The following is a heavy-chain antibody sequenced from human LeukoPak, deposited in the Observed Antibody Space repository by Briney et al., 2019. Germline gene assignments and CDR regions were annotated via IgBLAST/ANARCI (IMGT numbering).Heavy chain of an antibody. CDR2: ISSRGGNT. J-gene: IGHJ6*02. CDR1: RFSFSSYE. V-gene: IGHV3-48*03. Sequence: PGGSLRLSCAASRFSFSSYEMNWVRRAPGKGLESVAYISSRGGNTYYADSVKGRFTISRDNAHNSLFLLMNSLRAEDTAVYYLARDKASPFTYYGMDVWGQGTTVTVSS. D-gene: IGHD6-6*01. CDR3: ARDKASPFTYYGMDV.